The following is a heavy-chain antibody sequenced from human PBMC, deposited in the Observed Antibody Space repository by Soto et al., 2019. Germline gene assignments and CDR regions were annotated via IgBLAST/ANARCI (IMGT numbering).Heavy chain of an antibody. D-gene: IGHD6-19*01. Sequence: SETLSLTCTVSGGSISRYYWSWIRQPPGKGLEWIGYIYYSGSTNYNPSLKSRVTISVDTSKNQFSPKLSSVTAADTAVYYCARLEGSSGWYRNWFDPWGQGTLVTVSS. CDR1: GGSISRYY. V-gene: IGHV4-59*08. CDR2: IYYSGST. CDR3: ARLEGSSGWYRNWFDP. J-gene: IGHJ5*02.